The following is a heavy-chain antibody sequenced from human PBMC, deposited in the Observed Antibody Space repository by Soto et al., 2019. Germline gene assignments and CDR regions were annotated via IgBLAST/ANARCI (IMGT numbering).Heavy chain of an antibody. V-gene: IGHV1-69*01. Sequence: QVQLVQSGAEVKKPGSSVKVSCKASGGTFSSYAISWVRQAPGQGLEWMGGIIPIFGTANYAQKFQGRVTITADESTSTAFMGVSSLGSGDQAVYFWGSRECNNGGCYKGEYYYGMDVWGQGTTVTVSS. J-gene: IGHJ6*02. CDR3: GSRECNNGGCYKGEYYYGMDV. CDR2: IIPIFGTA. CDR1: GGTFSSYA. D-gene: IGHD2-8*01.